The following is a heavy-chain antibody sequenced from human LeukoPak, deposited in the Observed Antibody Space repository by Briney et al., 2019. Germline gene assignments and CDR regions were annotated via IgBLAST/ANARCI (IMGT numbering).Heavy chain of an antibody. J-gene: IGHJ3*02. CDR1: GFTFSSYE. Sequence: GGSLRLSCATSGFTFSSYEMTWFRHAPGKGLEWVAYISSSGTSKNYADSVKGRFTISRDNPKNSLYLQMSSLRAEDTAVYHCTRDNTSGYGPGGFDIWGQGTMVTVSS. D-gene: IGHD3-22*01. CDR2: ISSSGTSK. CDR3: TRDNTSGYGPGGFDI. V-gene: IGHV3-48*03.